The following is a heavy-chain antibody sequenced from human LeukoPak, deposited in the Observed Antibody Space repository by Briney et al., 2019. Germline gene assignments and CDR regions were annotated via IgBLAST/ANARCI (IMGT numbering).Heavy chain of an antibody. CDR2: IYYSGST. CDR1: GGSISSYY. V-gene: IGHV4-59*08. J-gene: IGHJ4*02. D-gene: IGHD6-19*01. CDR3: ASRPSSGWYPFDY. Sequence: SETLSLTCTVSGGSISSYYWSWIRQPPGKGLEWIGYIYYSGSTNYNPSLKSRVAISVDTSKNQFSLKLSSVTAADTAVYYCASRPSSGWYPFDYWGQGTLVTVSS.